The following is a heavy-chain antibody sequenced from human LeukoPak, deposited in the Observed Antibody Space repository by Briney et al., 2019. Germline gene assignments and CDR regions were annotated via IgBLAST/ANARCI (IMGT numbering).Heavy chain of an antibody. CDR3: AREAPTDDDFDI. CDR1: GGSISRGGYY. Sequence: SQTLSLPCTVSGGSISRGGYYCSWIRQHPGKGLEWIGYIYYSGSTYYNPSLKSRVTISVDTSKNQFSLKLSSVTAADTAVYYCAREAPTDDDFDIWGQGKMVTVSS. J-gene: IGHJ3*02. D-gene: IGHD4-17*01. V-gene: IGHV4-31*03. CDR2: IYYSGST.